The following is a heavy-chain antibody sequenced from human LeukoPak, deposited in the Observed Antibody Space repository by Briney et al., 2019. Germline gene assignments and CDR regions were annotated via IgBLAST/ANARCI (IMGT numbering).Heavy chain of an antibody. V-gene: IGHV3-7*01. CDR1: GLTFSNYW. Sequence: GGSLRLSCEGSGLTFSNYWMGWVRQAPGKGLQWVANIKTDGSEKYYVDSVKGRFTISRDNAKDSLYLQMNTLRAEDTAVYYCATYSSLNRREFQYWGQGTLLTVSS. D-gene: IGHD3-22*01. CDR3: ATYSSLNRREFQY. J-gene: IGHJ1*01. CDR2: IKTDGSEK.